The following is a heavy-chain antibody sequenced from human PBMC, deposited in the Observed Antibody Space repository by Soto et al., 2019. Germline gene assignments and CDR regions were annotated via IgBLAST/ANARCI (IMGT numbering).Heavy chain of an antibody. D-gene: IGHD3-22*01. CDR1: GGSISSGGYY. V-gene: IGHV4-31*03. J-gene: IGHJ4*02. CDR2: IYYSGST. CDR3: ARFPAPYYYDSSGHDY. Sequence: SETLSLTCTVSGGSISSGGYYWSWIRQHPGKGLEWIGYIYYSGSTYYNPSLKSRVTISVDTSKNQFSLKLSSVTAADTAVYYCARFPAPYYYDSSGHDYWGQGTLVTVSS.